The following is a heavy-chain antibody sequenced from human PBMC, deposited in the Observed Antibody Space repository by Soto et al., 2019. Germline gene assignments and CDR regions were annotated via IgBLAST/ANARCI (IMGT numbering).Heavy chain of an antibody. CDR2: ISYDGSSK. J-gene: IGHJ6*02. D-gene: IGHD1-26*01. CDR3: AKVTFSGDYYYSYGMDV. V-gene: IGHV3-30*18. Sequence: QEKLVESGGGVVQPGRSLRLSCAASGFTFSAYGMHWVRQGPGKGLEWVTVISYDGSSKYYADSVKGRFIVSRDNSKNTLYLQMNSLRPEDTAVYYCAKVTFSGDYYYSYGMDVWGQGTTVTVSS. CDR1: GFTFSAYG.